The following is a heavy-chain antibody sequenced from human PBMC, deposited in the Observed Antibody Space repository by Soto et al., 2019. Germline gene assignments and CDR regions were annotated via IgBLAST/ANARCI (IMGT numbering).Heavy chain of an antibody. V-gene: IGHV1-18*01. CDR1: GYTFTSYG. CDR2: ISAYNGNT. CDR3: ARDSSPYGDYVGFDC. D-gene: IGHD4-17*01. J-gene: IGHJ4*01. Sequence: QVQLVQSGAEVKKPGASVKVSCKASGYTFTSYGISWVRQAPGQGLEWMGWISAYNGNTNYAQKHQGRVTMTTDTSTSTAYVELRSLRSDDTAVYYCARDSSPYGDYVGFDCWGQGTLVTVSS.